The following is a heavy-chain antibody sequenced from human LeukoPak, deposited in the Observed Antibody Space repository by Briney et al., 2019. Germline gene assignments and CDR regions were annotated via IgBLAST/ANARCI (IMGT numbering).Heavy chain of an antibody. CDR2: IYHSGST. V-gene: IGHV4-38-2*01. CDR1: GYSISSGYY. CDR3: ARHTYCSGGSCYFDP. D-gene: IGHD2-15*01. J-gene: IGHJ5*02. Sequence: PSETLSLTCAVSGYSISSGYYWGWIRQPPGKGLEWIGSIYHSGSTYYNPSLKSRVTISVDTSKNQFSLKLSSVTAADTAVCYCARHTYCSGGSCYFDPWGQGTLVTVSS.